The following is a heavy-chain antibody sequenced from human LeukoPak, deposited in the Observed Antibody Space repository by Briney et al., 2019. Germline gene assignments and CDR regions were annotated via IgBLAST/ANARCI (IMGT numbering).Heavy chain of an antibody. CDR1: GFTFSSYE. V-gene: IGHV3-74*01. CDR2: INSDGSST. D-gene: IGHD3-22*01. J-gene: IGHJ4*02. CDR3: ARAMIVVSNQFDY. Sequence: PGGSLRLSCAASGFTFSSYEMNWVRQAPGKGLVWVSRINSDGSSTSYADSVKGRFTISRDNAKNTLYLQMNSLRAEDTAVYYCARAMIVVSNQFDYWGQGTLVTVSS.